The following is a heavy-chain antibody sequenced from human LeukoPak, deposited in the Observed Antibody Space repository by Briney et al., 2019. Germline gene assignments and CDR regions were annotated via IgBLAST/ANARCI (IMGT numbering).Heavy chain of an antibody. D-gene: IGHD3-3*01. CDR3: AQGTIFGVDHDAFDI. J-gene: IGHJ3*02. V-gene: IGHV4-34*01. CDR2: INHSGST. Sequence: SETLSLTCAVYGGSFSGYYWSWIRQPPGKGLEWIGEINHSGSTNYNPSLKSRVTISVDTSKNQFSLKLSSVTAADTAVYYCAQGTIFGVDHDAFDIWGQGTMVTVSS. CDR1: GGSFSGYY.